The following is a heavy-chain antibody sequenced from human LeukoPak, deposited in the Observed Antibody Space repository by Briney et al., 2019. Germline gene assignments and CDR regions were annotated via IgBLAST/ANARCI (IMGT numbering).Heavy chain of an antibody. J-gene: IGHJ2*01. Sequence: SETLSLTCTVSGGSIFGHYFNWIRQAPGKGLEWIGYIYSNGITSYHPSLRSRGTMPIATSRSQFSLRLTSVTAADTAIYYCARRAYYDTSGYSPASGYFDLWGRGTLVTVSS. D-gene: IGHD3-22*01. CDR3: ARRAYYDTSGYSPASGYFDL. V-gene: IGHV4-4*08. CDR1: GGSIFGHY. CDR2: IYSNGIT.